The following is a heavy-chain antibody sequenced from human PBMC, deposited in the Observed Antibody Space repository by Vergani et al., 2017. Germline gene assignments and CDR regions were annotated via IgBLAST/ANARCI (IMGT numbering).Heavy chain of an antibody. Sequence: QVLVVQSGSEFKKPGASVKVSCKTSGYTFNTSAICWVRQAPGQGLEWMGWFNTNNGDPTYDQDFTGRFIFSLDTSASAAYLEINNLKPEDTAFYYCAREGGPHSIWGQGTLVTVSS. D-gene: IGHD2-21*01. CDR1: GYTFNTSA. J-gene: IGHJ4*03. CDR3: AREGGPHSI. V-gene: IGHV7-4-1*02. CDR2: FNTNNGDP.